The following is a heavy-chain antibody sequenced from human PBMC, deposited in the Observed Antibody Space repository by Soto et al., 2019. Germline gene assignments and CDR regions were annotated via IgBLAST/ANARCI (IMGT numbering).Heavy chain of an antibody. J-gene: IGHJ3*02. D-gene: IGHD4-17*01. CDR2: IQKKSDGGTT. Sequence: TGGSLRLSCAGSGLTFSDVRMTWVRQAPGKGLEWIGRIQKKSDGGTTDYPVAVRGRFTISRDDSKNTLYLQLSSLKTEDTAVYYCATDYGWAFNIWGQGTMVTVSS. V-gene: IGHV3-15*01. CDR3: ATDYGWAFNI. CDR1: GLTFSDVR.